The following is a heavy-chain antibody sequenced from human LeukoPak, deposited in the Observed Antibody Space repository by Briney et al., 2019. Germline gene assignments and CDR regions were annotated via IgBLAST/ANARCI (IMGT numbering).Heavy chain of an antibody. Sequence: SQTLSLTCTVSGGSISSGSYYWSWIRQPAGKGLEWIGYIYYSGDTNYNPSLKSRVTISIDTSKNQFSLKLSSVTAADTAVYYCARDRNFELDYWGQGTLVTVSS. CDR2: IYYSGDT. CDR1: GGSISSGSYY. J-gene: IGHJ4*02. CDR3: ARDRNFELDY. V-gene: IGHV4-61*10.